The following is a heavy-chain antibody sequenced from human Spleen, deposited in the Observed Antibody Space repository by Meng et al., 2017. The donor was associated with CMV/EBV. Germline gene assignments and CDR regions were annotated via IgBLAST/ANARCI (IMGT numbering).Heavy chain of an antibody. D-gene: IGHD3-22*01. V-gene: IGHV4-61*01. CDR2: IYYSGST. Sequence: GSVSSGSYYWSWIRQPPGKGLEWIGYIYYSGSTSYNPSLKTRVTISVDTCKNQFSLKLSSVTAADTAVYYCARVYYDTSGYGHFDYWGQGTLVTVSS. J-gene: IGHJ4*02. CDR1: GSVSSGSYY. CDR3: ARVYYDTSGYGHFDY.